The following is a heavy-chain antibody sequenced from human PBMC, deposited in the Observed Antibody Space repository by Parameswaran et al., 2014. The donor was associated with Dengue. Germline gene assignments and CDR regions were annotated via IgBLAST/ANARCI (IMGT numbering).Heavy chain of an antibody. Sequence: WIRQPPGKGLEWIGEINHSGSTNYNPSLKSRVTISVDTSKNQFSLKLSSVTAADTAVYYCARGHPIAAAGTGGWFDPWGQGTLVTVSS. CDR2: INHSGST. CDR3: ARGHPIAAAGTGGWFDP. J-gene: IGHJ5*02. V-gene: IGHV4-34*01. D-gene: IGHD6-13*01.